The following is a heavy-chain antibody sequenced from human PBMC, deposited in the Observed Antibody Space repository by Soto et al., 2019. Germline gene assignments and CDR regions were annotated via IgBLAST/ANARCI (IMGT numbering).Heavy chain of an antibody. CDR1: GGTFSSYA. J-gene: IGHJ5*02. CDR2: IIPIFGTA. D-gene: IGHD3-22*01. CDR3: ARAHYDSSGYPNWFDP. V-gene: IGHV1-69*06. Sequence: SVKVSCKASGGTFSSYAISWVRQAPGQGLEWMGGIIPIFGTANYAQKFQGRVTITADKSTSTAYMELSSLRSEDTAVYYCARAHYDSSGYPNWFDPWGKGTLVTVSS.